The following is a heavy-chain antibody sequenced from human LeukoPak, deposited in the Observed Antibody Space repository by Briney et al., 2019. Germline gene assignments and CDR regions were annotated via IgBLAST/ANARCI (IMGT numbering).Heavy chain of an antibody. J-gene: IGHJ5*02. V-gene: IGHV3-66*01. CDR3: ARDGANNWFDP. D-gene: IGHD3-16*01. CDR2: IYSGGST. Sequence: PGGSLRLSCAASGFTVSSNYMSWVRQAPGKGLEWVSVIYSGGSTYYADSVKGRFTISRDNSKNTLYLQMNSLRAEDTAVYYCARDGANNWFDPWGQGTLVTVSS. CDR1: GFTVSSNY.